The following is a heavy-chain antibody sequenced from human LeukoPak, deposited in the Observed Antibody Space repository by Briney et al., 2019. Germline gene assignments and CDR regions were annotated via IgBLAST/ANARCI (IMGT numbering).Heavy chain of an antibody. J-gene: IGHJ5*01. V-gene: IGHV1-18*01. D-gene: IGHD2/OR15-2a*01. CDR2: ISPYNGST. CDR1: GYTFTNYG. Sequence: ASVKVSCKASGYTFTNYGISWVRQAPGQGLEWMGRISPYNGSTNYAQKLQGRVTMTTDTSTSTAYMELRSLRSDDTAVYYCARSNNNWFDSWGQGTLVTVSS. CDR3: ARSNNNWFDS.